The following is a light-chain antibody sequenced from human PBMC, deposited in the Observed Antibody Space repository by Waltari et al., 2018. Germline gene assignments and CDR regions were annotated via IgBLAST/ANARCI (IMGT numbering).Light chain of an antibody. CDR3: QAWDSSVVI. CDR1: TLGKKY. Sequence: SYELTQPPSVSVSPGQTASIPCPGATLGKKYVSWYKQKPGQSPVMVIFQDRKRPSGIPERFSGSNSENTATLTISGTQAMDEADYYCQAWDSSVVIFGGGTKVTVL. J-gene: IGLJ2*01. CDR2: QDR. V-gene: IGLV3-1*01.